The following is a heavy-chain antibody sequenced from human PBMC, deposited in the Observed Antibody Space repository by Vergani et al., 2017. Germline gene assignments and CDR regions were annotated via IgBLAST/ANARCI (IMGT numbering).Heavy chain of an antibody. D-gene: IGHD3-16*02. CDR2: VMPSGMT. CDR3: ARYRLGYLDV. V-gene: IGHV4-61*02. Sequence: QVQLQESGPGVVKPSQTLSLTCTVSGFSVSNSDYFWTWIRQPAGKGLEWIGRVMPSGMTNYNPSLECRVTMSVDTSKDHFSLRLDSVTVADTAVYYCARYRLGYLDVWGKGTTVIISS. CDR1: GFSVSNSDYF. J-gene: IGHJ6*03.